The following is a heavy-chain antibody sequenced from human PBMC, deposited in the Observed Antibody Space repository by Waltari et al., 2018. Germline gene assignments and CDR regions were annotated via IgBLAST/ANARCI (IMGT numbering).Heavy chain of an antibody. Sequence: EVQLVESGGGLVQPGGSLRLSCAASGFTFSSYWMSWVRQAPGRGCDSVTKIRQDGSGKYDVEAVKGRFTISRDNAKNSLYLQMNSLRAEDTAVYYCARTTTGTVDYWGQGTLVTVSS. CDR1: GFTFSSYW. CDR2: IRQDGSGK. CDR3: ARTTTGTVDY. J-gene: IGHJ4*02. D-gene: IGHD1-7*01. V-gene: IGHV3-7*01.